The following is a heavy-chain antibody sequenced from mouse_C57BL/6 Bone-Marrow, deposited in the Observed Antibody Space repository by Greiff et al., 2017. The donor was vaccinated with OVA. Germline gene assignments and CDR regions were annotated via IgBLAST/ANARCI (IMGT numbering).Heavy chain of an antibody. CDR1: GFTFSDYG. Sequence: EVQVVESGGGLVKPGGSLKLSCAASGFTFSDYGMHWVRQAPEKGLEWVAYISSGSSTIYYADTVKGRFTISRDNATNTLFLQMPSLRSEDTAIYYCANIWDVGMDYWGQGTSVTVSS. D-gene: IGHD4-1*01. CDR3: ANIWDVGMDY. CDR2: ISSGSSTI. V-gene: IGHV5-17*01. J-gene: IGHJ4*01.